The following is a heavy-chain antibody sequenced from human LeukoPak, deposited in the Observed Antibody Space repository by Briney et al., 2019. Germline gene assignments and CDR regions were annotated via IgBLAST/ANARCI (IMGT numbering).Heavy chain of an antibody. CDR2: INPNSGGT. J-gene: IGHJ4*02. V-gene: IGHV1-2*02. CDR1: GYTFTGYD. Sequence: ASVRVSCKASGYTFTGYDMHWVRQAPGRGLEWMGWINPNSGGTNYAQKFQGRVTMTRDTSISTAYMELSRLRSDDTAVYYCARGPYSSSFDYWGQGTLVTVSS. CDR3: ARGPYSSSFDY. D-gene: IGHD6-13*01.